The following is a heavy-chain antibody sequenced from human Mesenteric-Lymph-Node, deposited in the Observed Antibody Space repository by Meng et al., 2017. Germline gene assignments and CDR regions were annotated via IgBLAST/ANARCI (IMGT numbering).Heavy chain of an antibody. D-gene: IGHD2/OR15-2a*01. Sequence: AEVRKPGSSVKVSCQASGGSFSTHTISWVRQTPGHGLEWMGRIVPVLNVADSAQEFQGRVTFTADETTTTAYMELSSLTFEDTAVYFCARGRGNQPLFDFWGQGTLVTVSS. V-gene: IGHV1-69*02. CDR1: GGSFSTHT. CDR3: ARGRGNQPLFDF. J-gene: IGHJ4*02. CDR2: IVPVLNVA.